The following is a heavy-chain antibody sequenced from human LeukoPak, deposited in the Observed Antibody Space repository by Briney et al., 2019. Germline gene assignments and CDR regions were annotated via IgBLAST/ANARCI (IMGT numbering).Heavy chain of an antibody. CDR3: ARTQRGYNYGYQYYYYGLDV. D-gene: IGHD5-18*01. Sequence: SETLSLTCSVSGGSITHYYWSWIRQPPGKGLEWIGYIYYSGSTNYNPSLKSRVTISVDTSKIRISLKLSSVTAADTAVYYCARTQRGYNYGYQYYYYGLDVWGQGTTITVSS. J-gene: IGHJ6*02. V-gene: IGHV4-59*01. CDR1: GGSITHYY. CDR2: IYYSGST.